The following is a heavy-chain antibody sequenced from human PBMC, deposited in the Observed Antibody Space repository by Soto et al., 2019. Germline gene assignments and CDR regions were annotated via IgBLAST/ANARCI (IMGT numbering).Heavy chain of an antibody. D-gene: IGHD3-3*01. CDR3: ARGGTYYDFWSGYFYYGMDV. J-gene: IGHJ6*02. CDR2: INHSGST. Sequence: SETLSLTCAVYGGSFSGYYWSWIRQPPGKGQEWIGEINHSGSTNYNPSLKSRVTISVDTSKNQFSLKLSSVTAADTAVYYCARGGTYYDFWSGYFYYGMDVWGQGTAVTVSS. V-gene: IGHV4-34*01. CDR1: GGSFSGYY.